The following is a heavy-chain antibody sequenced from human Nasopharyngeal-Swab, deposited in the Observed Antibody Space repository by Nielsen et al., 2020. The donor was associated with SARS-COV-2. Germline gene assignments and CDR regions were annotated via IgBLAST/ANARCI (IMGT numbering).Heavy chain of an antibody. CDR1: GYTFTSYY. J-gene: IGHJ6*03. Sequence: ASVKVSCKASGYTFTSYYMHWVRQAPRQGLEWMGIINPSGGSTSYAQKFQGRVTMTRDTSTSTVYMELSSLRSEDTAVYYCARDPTLTYYDILTGYRTPDYYMDVWGKGTTVTVSS. D-gene: IGHD3-9*01. CDR3: ARDPTLTYYDILTGYRTPDYYMDV. V-gene: IGHV1-46*01. CDR2: INPSGGST.